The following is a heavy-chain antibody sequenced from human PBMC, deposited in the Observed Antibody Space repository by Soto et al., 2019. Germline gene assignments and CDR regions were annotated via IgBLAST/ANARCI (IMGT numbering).Heavy chain of an antibody. CDR1: GFTFSNAW. V-gene: IGHV3-15*07. CDR2: IKSKTDGGTT. CDR3: TTGGTVAPLDY. Sequence: XXSLRLCFAASGFTFSNAWMNWVLQAPGKGLEWVGRIKSKTDGGTTDYAAPVKGRFTISRDDSKNTLYLQMNSLKTEDTAVYYCTTGGTVAPLDYWGQGTLVTVSS. J-gene: IGHJ4*02. D-gene: IGHD6-19*01.